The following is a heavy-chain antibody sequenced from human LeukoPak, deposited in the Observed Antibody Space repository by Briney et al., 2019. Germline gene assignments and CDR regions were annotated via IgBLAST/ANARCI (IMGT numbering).Heavy chain of an antibody. D-gene: IGHD6-19*01. CDR3: AKSAEVYSSASSGDY. CDR1: GGTFSSYA. J-gene: IGHJ4*02. CDR2: IIPIFGTA. Sequence: SVKVSCKASGGTFSSYAISWVRQAPGQGLEWMGGIIPIFGTANYAQKFQGRVTITADESTSTAYMELSSLRSEDTAVYYCAKSAEVYSSASSGDYWGQGTLVTVSS. V-gene: IGHV1-69*13.